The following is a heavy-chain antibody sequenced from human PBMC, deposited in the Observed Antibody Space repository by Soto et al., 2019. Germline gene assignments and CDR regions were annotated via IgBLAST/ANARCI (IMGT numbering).Heavy chain of an antibody. CDR3: VRTASYCSSTSCYNYDYYYDIDF. CDR1: GFSLSTSGMC. J-gene: IGHJ6*02. D-gene: IGHD2-2*01. CDR2: IDWDDDK. V-gene: IGHV2-70*01. Sequence: SGPTLVNPTQTLTLTCTFSGFSLSTSGMCVSWIRQPPGKALEWLALIDWDDDKYYSTSLKTRLTISKDTSKNQVVLTMTNMEPVDTPTYYCVRTASYCSSTSCYNYDYYYDIDFWGQGTTVTVSS.